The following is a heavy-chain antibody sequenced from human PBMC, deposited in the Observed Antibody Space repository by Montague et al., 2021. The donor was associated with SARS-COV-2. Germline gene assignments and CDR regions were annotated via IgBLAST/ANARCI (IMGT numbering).Heavy chain of an antibody. D-gene: IGHD3-3*01. J-gene: IGHJ4*02. Sequence: SETLSLTCTVSGGSITDINYYWGWIRQPPGKGLKWIGNIFHSGSTYYNPSLMSRVTISVDTSRNEFSLKVNSVTAADTAVYYCGRQKYDFRSGRFTDHFDSWGQGTLVTVSS. V-gene: IGHV4-39*01. CDR2: IFHSGST. CDR1: GGSITDINYY. CDR3: GRQKYDFRSGRFTDHFDS.